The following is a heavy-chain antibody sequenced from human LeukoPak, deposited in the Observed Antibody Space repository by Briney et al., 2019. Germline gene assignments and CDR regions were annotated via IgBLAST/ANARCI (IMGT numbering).Heavy chain of an antibody. V-gene: IGHV3-23*01. CDR2: ISGSGGST. CDR3: AKGHSSSWYGENWFDP. Sequence: PGGSLRLSCAASGFTFSSYAMSWVRQAPGKGLEWVSAISGSGGSTYYADSVKGRFTISRDNSKNTLYLQMNSLRAEDTAVYYCAKGHSSSWYGENWFDPWGQGTLVAVSS. J-gene: IGHJ5*02. D-gene: IGHD6-13*01. CDR1: GFTFSSYA.